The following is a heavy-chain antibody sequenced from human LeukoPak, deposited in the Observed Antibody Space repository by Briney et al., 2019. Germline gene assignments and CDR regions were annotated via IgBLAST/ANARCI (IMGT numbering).Heavy chain of an antibody. D-gene: IGHD3-3*01. CDR1: GGSISSGGYY. V-gene: IGHV4-31*03. CDR2: IYYSGST. CDR3: ARFFAGDYYFDY. J-gene: IGHJ4*02. Sequence: SETLSLTCTVSGGSISSGGYYWSWIRQHPGKGLEWIGYIYYSGSTYYNPSLKSRVTISVDTSKNQFSLKLSSVTAADTAVYYCARFFAGDYYFDYWGQGTLVTVSS.